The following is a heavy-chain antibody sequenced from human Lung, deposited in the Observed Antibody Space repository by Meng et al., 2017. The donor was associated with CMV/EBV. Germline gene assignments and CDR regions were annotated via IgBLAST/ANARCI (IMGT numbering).Heavy chain of an antibody. J-gene: IGHJ4*02. Sequence: LQRAGPGLVKPSGTLSLTCAVSGGSISISTWWSWVRQPPGKGLEWIGEIYHSGGTNYNPSLRGRVTISLDKSKNQFSLTLRSVTAADTAVYYCARDPYATGWAGWGQGTLVTVSS. CDR1: GGSISISTW. CDR3: ARDPYATGWAG. D-gene: IGHD6-19*01. V-gene: IGHV4-4*02. CDR2: IYHSGGT.